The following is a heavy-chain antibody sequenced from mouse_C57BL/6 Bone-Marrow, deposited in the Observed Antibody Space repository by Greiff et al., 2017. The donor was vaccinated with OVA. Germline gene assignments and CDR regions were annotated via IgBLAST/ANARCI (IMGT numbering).Heavy chain of an antibody. J-gene: IGHJ4*01. Sequence: EVKLMESGGDLVKPGGSPKLSCAASGFTFSSYGMSWVRQTPDKRLEWVATISSGGSYTYYPDSVKGRFTISRDNAKNTLYLQMSSLKSEDTAMYYCANYDYDGAMDYWGQGTSVTVSS. CDR3: ANYDYDGAMDY. CDR2: ISSGGSYT. CDR1: GFTFSSYG. D-gene: IGHD2-4*01. V-gene: IGHV5-6*01.